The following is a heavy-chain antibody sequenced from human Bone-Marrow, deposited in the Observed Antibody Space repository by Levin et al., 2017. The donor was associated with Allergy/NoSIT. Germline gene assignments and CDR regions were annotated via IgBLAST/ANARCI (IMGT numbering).Heavy chain of an antibody. CDR1: GGSISSYY. CDR3: ARAGGSKNYFTY. CDR2: IYYSGST. Sequence: SQTLSLTCTVSGGSISSYYWSWIRQPPGKGLEWIGYIYYSGSTNYNPSLKSRVTISVDTSKNQFSLKLTSVTAADTAVYYCARAGGSKNYFTYWGQGTLVTVSS. J-gene: IGHJ4*02. D-gene: IGHD1-7*01. V-gene: IGHV4-59*01.